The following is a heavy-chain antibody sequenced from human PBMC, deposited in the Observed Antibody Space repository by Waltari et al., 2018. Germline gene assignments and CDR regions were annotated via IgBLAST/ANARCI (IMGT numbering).Heavy chain of an antibody. V-gene: IGHV6-1*01. CDR3: ASGRDSAFDI. CDR2: AYYRSKWSN. Sequence: QVHLQQSVPGLVKPSQTPSLTCALSGDCVSRYGAPWNWIRQSPSRGLEWLGRAYYRSKWSNDYAVSVKSRITINPDTSKNKFSLQLHSVTPDDTAVYYCASGRDSAFDIWGQGTIVTVSS. J-gene: IGHJ3*02. D-gene: IGHD3-10*01. CDR1: GDCVSRYGAP.